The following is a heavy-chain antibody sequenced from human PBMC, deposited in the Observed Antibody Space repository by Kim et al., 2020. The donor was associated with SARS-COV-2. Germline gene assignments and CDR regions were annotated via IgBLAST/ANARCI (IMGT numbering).Heavy chain of an antibody. CDR3: ARRGRGSLGY. CDR2: ST. Sequence: STNSSPSLRSRVTISVDTAKNQFSLKLSSVTAADTAVYYCARRGRGSLGYWGQGTLVTVSS. D-gene: IGHD3-16*01. J-gene: IGHJ4*02. V-gene: IGHV4-34*01.